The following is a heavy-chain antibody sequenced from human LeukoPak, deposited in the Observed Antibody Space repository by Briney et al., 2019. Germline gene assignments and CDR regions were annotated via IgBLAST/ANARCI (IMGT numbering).Heavy chain of an antibody. Sequence: GGSLRLSCVPSGITFSNSALSWVRQAPGKGLEWVSTITKSGDQTHYADSVRGLFAISRDIFKNTLYLQMNSLRAEDTAVYHCVKSAGKDGYRDVFDIWGQGTVVTVSS. J-gene: IGHJ3*02. D-gene: IGHD5-24*01. V-gene: IGHV3-23*01. CDR2: ITKSGDQT. CDR1: GITFSNSA. CDR3: VKSAGKDGYRDVFDI.